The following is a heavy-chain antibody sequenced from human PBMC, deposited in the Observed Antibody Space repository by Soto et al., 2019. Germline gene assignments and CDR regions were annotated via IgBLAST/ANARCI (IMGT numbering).Heavy chain of an antibody. CDR1: GYTFTRYF. V-gene: IGHV1-46*01. Sequence: ASVNVSCKSSGYTFTRYFMHWVRLAPGQGLEWMGIINPSSGTANYAQKFQGRVTMTRDTSTSTVYMEVSSLRSEDTAVYYCARTSSVYSSGCADYWGQGTLVTVSS. CDR3: ARTSSVYSSGCADY. CDR2: INPSSGTA. D-gene: IGHD5-18*01. J-gene: IGHJ4*02.